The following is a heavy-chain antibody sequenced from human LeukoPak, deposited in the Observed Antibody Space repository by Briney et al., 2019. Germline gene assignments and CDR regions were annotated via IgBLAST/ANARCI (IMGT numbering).Heavy chain of an antibody. CDR2: INPSGGST. CDR1: GYTFTSYY. CDR3: ALPFYSSGWSNAFDI. Sequence: ASVKVSCKASGYTFTSYYMHWVRQAAGQGLEWMGIINPSGGSTSYAQKFQGRVTMTRDTSTSTVYMELSSLRSEDTAVYYCALPFYSSGWSNAFDIWGQGTMVTVSS. V-gene: IGHV1-46*01. D-gene: IGHD6-19*01. J-gene: IGHJ3*02.